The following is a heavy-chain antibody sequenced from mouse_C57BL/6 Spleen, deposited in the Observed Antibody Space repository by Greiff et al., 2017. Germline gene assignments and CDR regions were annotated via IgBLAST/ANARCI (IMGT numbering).Heavy chain of an antibody. Sequence: QVQLQQPGAELVKPGASVKLSCKASGYTFTSYWIHWVKQRPGQGLEWIGMIHPNSGSTNYNEKFKSKATLTVDKSSSTAYMQLSSLTSEDSAVYYCARLVDYYAMDYWGQGTSVTVSS. CDR1: GYTFTSYW. CDR2: IHPNSGST. CDR3: ARLVDYYAMDY. J-gene: IGHJ4*01. D-gene: IGHD1-3*01. V-gene: IGHV1-64*01.